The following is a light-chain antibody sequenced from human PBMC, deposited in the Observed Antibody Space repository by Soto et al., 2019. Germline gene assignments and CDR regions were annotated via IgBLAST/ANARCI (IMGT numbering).Light chain of an antibody. Sequence: DIQMTQSPSSLSASVGDRVTIACRASQSISSYLSWYQQKPGKAPKLLIYAASRLQSGELSRFIGSGTGTDFTLTIRALQSEDIATYYCKQSYSMPLTFGGAPKVEIK. CDR1: QSISSY. CDR3: KQSYSMPLT. CDR2: AAS. V-gene: IGKV1-39*01. J-gene: IGKJ4*01.